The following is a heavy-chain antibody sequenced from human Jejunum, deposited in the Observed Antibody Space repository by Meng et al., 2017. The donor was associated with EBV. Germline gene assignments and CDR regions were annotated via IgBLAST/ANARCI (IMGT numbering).Heavy chain of an antibody. CDR2: ISGSAGST. CDR3: AKLLKY. CDR1: GFTFRSSA. J-gene: IGHJ4*02. V-gene: IGHV3-23*01. Sequence: VERLVSGGGLVQPGGSLRVSLPAPGFTFRSSAMSWVPQAPGKGLEWVSVISGSAGSTYYADSVKGRFTISRDTSNNTLYLQMNSLRAEDTAIYYCAKLLKYWGQGTLVTVSS.